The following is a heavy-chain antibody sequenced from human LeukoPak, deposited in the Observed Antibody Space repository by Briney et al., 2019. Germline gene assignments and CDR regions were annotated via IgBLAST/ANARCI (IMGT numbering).Heavy chain of an antibody. CDR1: GFTFSSYG. CDR2: IWYDGSNK. Sequence: GGSLRLSCAASGFTFSSYGMHWVRQAPGKGLEWVAVIWYDGSNKYYADSVKGRFTISRDNSKNTLYLQMNSLRAEDTAVYYCAREGRDYGSGSCFDYWGQGTLVTVSS. CDR3: AREGRDYGSGSCFDY. V-gene: IGHV3-33*01. D-gene: IGHD3-10*01. J-gene: IGHJ4*02.